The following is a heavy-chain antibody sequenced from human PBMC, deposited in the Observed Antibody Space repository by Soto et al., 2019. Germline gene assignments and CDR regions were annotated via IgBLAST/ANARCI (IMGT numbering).Heavy chain of an antibody. CDR1: GGSISSSNW. CDR2: IYHSGST. CDR3: ARDRTPATGTREQYY. D-gene: IGHD1-1*01. Sequence: SETLSLTCAVSGGSISSSNWWSWVRQPPGKGLEWIGEIYHSGSTNYNPSLKSRVTMSVDKSKNQFSLKLSSVTAADTAVYYCARDRTPATGTREQYYWGQGTLVTVSS. V-gene: IGHV4-4*02. J-gene: IGHJ4*02.